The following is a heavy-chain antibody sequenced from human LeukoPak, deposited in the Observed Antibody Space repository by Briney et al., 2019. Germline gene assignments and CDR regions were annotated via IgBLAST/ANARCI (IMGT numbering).Heavy chain of an antibody. Sequence: SETLSLTCTVSGDSISSGDYYWSWIRQPAGKGLEWIGRISSSGSTNYNPSLKSRVTISVDTSKNQFSLKLSSVTAADTAVYYCAGSLGYCTSNVCYLKYWGQGTLVTVSS. CDR1: GDSISSGDYY. CDR3: AGSLGYCTSNVCYLKY. D-gene: IGHD2-8*01. J-gene: IGHJ4*02. CDR2: ISSSGST. V-gene: IGHV4-61*02.